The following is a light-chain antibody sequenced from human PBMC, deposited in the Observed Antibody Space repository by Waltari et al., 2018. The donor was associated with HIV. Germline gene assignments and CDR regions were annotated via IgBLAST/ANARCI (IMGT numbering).Light chain of an antibody. J-gene: IGLJ1*01. Sequence: QSALTQPASVSGSPGQSITVSCTGTSNAVGSYPFVPWYQQHPGKAPKLMIYEVSKRPSGVSNRFSGSKSGNTASLTISGLQAEDEADYYCCSYAGSSTYVFGTGTKVTVL. CDR3: CSYAGSSTYV. V-gene: IGLV2-23*02. CDR2: EVS. CDR1: SNAVGSYPF.